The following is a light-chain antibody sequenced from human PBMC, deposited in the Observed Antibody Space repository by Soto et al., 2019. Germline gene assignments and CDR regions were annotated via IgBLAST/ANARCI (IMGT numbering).Light chain of an antibody. Sequence: QSVLTQPPSVSGAPGQRVTISCTGSSSNIGSVYDVHCYHQLPGTAPKLLIYGNSNRNSGVPDRFSGSKSGTSASLAITGLQAEDEADYYCCSHTTNYTHVFGTGTKVTVL. CDR2: GNS. CDR1: SSNIGSVYD. CDR3: CSHTTNYTHV. J-gene: IGLJ1*01. V-gene: IGLV1-40*01.